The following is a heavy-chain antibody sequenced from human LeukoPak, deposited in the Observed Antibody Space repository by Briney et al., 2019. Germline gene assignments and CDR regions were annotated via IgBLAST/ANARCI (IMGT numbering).Heavy chain of an antibody. CDR1: GFTFSSYA. CDR3: AKGGDYGDYVGDY. J-gene: IGHJ4*02. Sequence: PGGSLRLSCAASGFTFSSYAMSWVRQAPGKGLEWASAISGSGGSTYYADSVKGRFTISRDNSKNTLYLQMNSLRAEDTAVYYCAKGGDYGDYVGDYWGQGTLVTVSS. V-gene: IGHV3-23*01. D-gene: IGHD4-17*01. CDR2: ISGSGGST.